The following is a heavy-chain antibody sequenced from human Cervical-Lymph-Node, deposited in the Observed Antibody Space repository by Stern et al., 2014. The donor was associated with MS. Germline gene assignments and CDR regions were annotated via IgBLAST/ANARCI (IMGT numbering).Heavy chain of an antibody. CDR3: ASERYTYYDDQRPPGGFDP. CDR1: GITFSHSA. CDR2: GVVFNGDV. J-gene: IGHJ5*02. D-gene: IGHD5-18*01. V-gene: IGHV1-58*02. Sequence: QLVQSGPEVKKPGTSVKVSCKASGITFSHSAIQWLRQARGQPPEWKGGGVVFNGDVNYAPRFQERVTITRDMSTSTVYMELRSLKSEDTAIYYCASERYTYYDDQRPPGGFDPWGQGTLVTVSS.